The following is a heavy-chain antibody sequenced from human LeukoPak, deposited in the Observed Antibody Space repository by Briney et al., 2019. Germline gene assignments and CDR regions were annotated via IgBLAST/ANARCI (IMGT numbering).Heavy chain of an antibody. J-gene: IGHJ4*02. D-gene: IGHD3-16*01. V-gene: IGHV3-64D*09. CDR3: VKETFAVTSPFDY. CDR2: INSNGGST. CDR1: GFTFSTYA. Sequence: GGSLRLSCSASGFTFSTYAMHWVRQAPGKGLEYVAAINSNGGSTYYADSVKGRFTISRDNSKNTLYLQMSSLRAEDTAVYYCVKETFAVTSPFDYWGQGTLVTVSS.